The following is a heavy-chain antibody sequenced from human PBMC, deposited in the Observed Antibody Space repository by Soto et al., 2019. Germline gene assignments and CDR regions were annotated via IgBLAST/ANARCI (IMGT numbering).Heavy chain of an antibody. Sequence: QVQLQESGPGLVKPSGTLSLTCAVSGGSFTSNNWWTWVRQPPGQGLEWIGEIYRTGSTNYNPSLKSPVPISLDKSENQFSLKGTSLTAADPGVYYCASRDPGNSVHYWGQGTLVTVSS. V-gene: IGHV4-4*02. J-gene: IGHJ4*02. D-gene: IGHD4-4*01. CDR3: ASRDPGNSVHY. CDR1: GGSFTSNNW. CDR2: IYRTGST.